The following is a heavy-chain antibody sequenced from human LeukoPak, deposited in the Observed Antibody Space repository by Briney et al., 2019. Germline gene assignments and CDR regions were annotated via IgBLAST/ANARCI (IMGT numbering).Heavy chain of an antibody. J-gene: IGHJ4*02. CDR3: ARDLTGDSSHDY. V-gene: IGHV3-48*03. Sequence: GGSLRLSCAASGFTFSNYDMNRVRQAPGKGLEWVSYISSDASAIYYADSVKGRFTISRDNAKNSLYLQMNSLRAEDTAVYYCARDLTGDSSHDYWGQGTLVTVSS. CDR1: GFTFSNYD. CDR2: ISSDASAI. D-gene: IGHD3-22*01.